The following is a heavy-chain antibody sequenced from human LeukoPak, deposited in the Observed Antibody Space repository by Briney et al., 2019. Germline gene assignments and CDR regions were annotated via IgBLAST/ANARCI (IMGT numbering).Heavy chain of an antibody. CDR3: AREVDTAMGRD. V-gene: IGHV1-2*02. CDR1: GYTFTDYN. J-gene: IGHJ4*02. CDR2: INPNSGGT. Sequence: GASVKVSCKTSGYTFTDYNVYWVQQAPGQGLEWMGWINPNSGGTNYAQKFQGRVTMTRDTSISTAYMELSRLRSDDTAVYYCAREVDTAMGRDWGQGTLVTVSS. D-gene: IGHD5-18*01.